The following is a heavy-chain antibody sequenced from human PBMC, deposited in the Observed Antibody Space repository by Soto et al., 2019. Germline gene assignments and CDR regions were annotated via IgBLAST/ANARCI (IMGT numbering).Heavy chain of an antibody. J-gene: IGHJ4*02. CDR3: ARVDDFWSGYSDY. CDR1: GGSISSYY. CDR2: IYYSGST. V-gene: IGHV4-59*01. Sequence: SETLSLTCTVSGGSISSYYWSWIRQPPGKGLEWIGYIYYSGSTNYNPSLKSRVTISVDTSKNQFSLKLSSVTAADTAVYYCARVDDFWSGYSDYWGQGTLVTVSS. D-gene: IGHD3-3*01.